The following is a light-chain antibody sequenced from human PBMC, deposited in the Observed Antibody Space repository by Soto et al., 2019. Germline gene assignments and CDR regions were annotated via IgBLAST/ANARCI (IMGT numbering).Light chain of an antibody. V-gene: IGKV3-20*01. CDR1: QSFSSTY. J-gene: IGKJ4*02. CDR3: QQYGSSPPVT. Sequence: EIVVTQSPGTLSLSPGERATLSCMASQSFSSTYLAWYGQKPGQAPRLLLYGASSRATGIPDRFSGSGSGTEVTVTISRLEPEDFAVYYCQQYGSSPPVTFGGGTKVEIK. CDR2: GAS.